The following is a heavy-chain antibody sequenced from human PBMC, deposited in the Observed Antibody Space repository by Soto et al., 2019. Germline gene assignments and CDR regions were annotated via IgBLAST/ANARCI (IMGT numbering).Heavy chain of an antibody. CDR2: IWYDGNTK. CDR1: GLTFSNYG. CDR3: ATVNNYYGSVF. D-gene: IGHD3-10*01. V-gene: IGHV3-33*01. Sequence: QEQLVESGGGVVQPGGSLRLSCAGSGLTFSNYGFHWIRQAPGKGLEWVAVIWYDGNTKFYPDSVKGRFTISRDNSKNTGYLQMNSLRAEDTAVYYCATVNNYYGSVFWGQGTLVSVSS. J-gene: IGHJ4*02.